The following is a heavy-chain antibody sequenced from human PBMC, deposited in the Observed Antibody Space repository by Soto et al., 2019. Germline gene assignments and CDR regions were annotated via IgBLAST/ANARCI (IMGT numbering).Heavy chain of an antibody. CDR3: AKEGSGYDYYYYGMDV. J-gene: IGHJ6*02. V-gene: IGHV3-23*01. Sequence: EVQLLESGGGLVQPGGSLRLSCAASGFTFSSYAMSWVRQAPGKGLEWVSAISGSGGSTYYADSVKGRVTISRDNSKNTLYLQMNSLRAEDTAVYYCAKEGSGYDYYYYGMDVWGQGTTVTVSS. D-gene: IGHD5-12*01. CDR1: GFTFSSYA. CDR2: ISGSGGST.